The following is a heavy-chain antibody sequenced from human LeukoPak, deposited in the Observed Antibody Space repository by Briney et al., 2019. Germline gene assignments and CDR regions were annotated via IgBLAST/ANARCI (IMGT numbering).Heavy chain of an antibody. CDR2: ISSTGGST. D-gene: IGHD6-19*01. V-gene: IGHV3-23*01. Sequence: SGGSLRLSCAASGFTFSSYAMSWVRQAPGKGLEWVSGISSTGGSTYYADSVKGRFTISRDNSMNTLYLHMNSLTAEDTAVYYCARGYSSLDPWGQGTLVTVSS. CDR3: ARGYSSLDP. J-gene: IGHJ5*02. CDR1: GFTFSSYA.